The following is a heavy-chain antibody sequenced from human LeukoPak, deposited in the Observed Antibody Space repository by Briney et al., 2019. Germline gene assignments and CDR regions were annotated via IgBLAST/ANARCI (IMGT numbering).Heavy chain of an antibody. Sequence: SYTLSLTCTVSGDWITSGTYYWTWIRQPAGKGLEGIGRIYTSGSTNYNPSLKSRVTISLDTSKNHFSLSLRFVTAAHTAVYYCASDSSGDGYSSGYNWGQGTLVTVSS. CDR3: ASDSSGDGYSSGYN. V-gene: IGHV4-61*02. D-gene: IGHD5-24*01. J-gene: IGHJ4*02. CDR1: GDWITSGTYY. CDR2: IYTSGST.